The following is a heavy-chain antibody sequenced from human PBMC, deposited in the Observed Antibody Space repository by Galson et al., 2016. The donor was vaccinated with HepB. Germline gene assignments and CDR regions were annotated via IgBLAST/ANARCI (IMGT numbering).Heavy chain of an antibody. D-gene: IGHD3-10*01. Sequence: SVKVSCKASGYTFTNYGISWVRQAPGQGLEWMGWNSAYNGDTSYAQKLQGRVTMTTDTSTSTAYMELRSLRSVDTSVYYCARGYYASGISDFDYWGQGTLVTVSS. CDR3: ARGYYASGISDFDY. V-gene: IGHV1-18*01. CDR1: GYTFTNYG. J-gene: IGHJ4*02. CDR2: NSAYNGDT.